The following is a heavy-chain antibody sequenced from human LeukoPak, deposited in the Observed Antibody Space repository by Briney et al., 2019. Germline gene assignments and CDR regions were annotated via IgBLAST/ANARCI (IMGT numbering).Heavy chain of an antibody. CDR1: GYTFTGYY. Sequence: GASVKVSCKASGYTFTGYYMRWVRQAPGQGLEWMGWINPNSGGTNYAQKFQGWVTMTRDTSISTAYMELSRLRSDDTAVYYCARGSEASHYAFDIWGQGTMVTVSS. V-gene: IGHV1-2*04. CDR3: ARGSEASHYAFDI. J-gene: IGHJ3*02. CDR2: INPNSGGT. D-gene: IGHD2-2*01.